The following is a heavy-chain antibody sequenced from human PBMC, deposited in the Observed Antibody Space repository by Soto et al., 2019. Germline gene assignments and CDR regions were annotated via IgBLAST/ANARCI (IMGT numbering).Heavy chain of an antibody. D-gene: IGHD2-15*01. J-gene: IGHJ5*02. V-gene: IGHV3-74*01. CDR2: VNSDGSNT. Sequence: AGSRILSCTASGFTFSTYLMHWVRPVSGKGLEWVSYVNSDGSNTKYADSVKGRFTISRDNAKSMLFLQADSLRADDTAVYYCTRGRYCTDASCYNSRFDPWGQGTLVTVSS. CDR1: GFTFSTYL. CDR3: TRGRYCTDASCYNSRFDP.